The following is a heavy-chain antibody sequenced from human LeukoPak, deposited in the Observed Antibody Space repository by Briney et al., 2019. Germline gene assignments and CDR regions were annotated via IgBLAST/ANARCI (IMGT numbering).Heavy chain of an antibody. Sequence: APVKVSCKASGYTFTSYDINWVRQATGQGLEWMGWMNPNSGNTGYAQKFQGRVTMTRNTSISTAYMELSGLRSDDTAVYYCARQGVTTTTRFHFDSWGQGTLVTVSS. J-gene: IGHJ4*02. CDR1: GYTFTSYD. CDR3: ARQGVTTTTRFHFDS. D-gene: IGHD4-11*01. V-gene: IGHV1-8*01. CDR2: MNPNSGNT.